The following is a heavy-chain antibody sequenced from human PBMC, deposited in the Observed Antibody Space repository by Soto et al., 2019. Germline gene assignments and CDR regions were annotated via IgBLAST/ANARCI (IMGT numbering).Heavy chain of an antibody. CDR2: INWNSGSI. J-gene: IGHJ1*01. CDR1: GFTFDDYA. D-gene: IGHD6-13*01. CDR3: VKDESINWYSGHFRH. Sequence: GGSLRLSCAASGFTFDDYAMHWVRQVPGKGLEWVSGINWNSGSIGYGDSVKGRFAISRDNAKNSLHLQMNSLSAEDTAFYYCVKDESINWYSGHFRHWGQGTMVTVSS. V-gene: IGHV3-9*01.